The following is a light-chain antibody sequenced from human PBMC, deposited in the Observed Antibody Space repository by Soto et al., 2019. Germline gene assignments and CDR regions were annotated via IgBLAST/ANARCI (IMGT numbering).Light chain of an antibody. J-gene: IGLJ1*01. V-gene: IGLV2-14*01. Sequence: LTQPASVSGSPGQSITISCTGTSSDVGGYNYVSWYQQHPGKAPKLMIYAVTDRPSGVSSRFSGSKSGNTASLTISGLQAEDGADYYCSSYTSSSTLFGTGTKVTVL. CDR3: SSYTSSSTL. CDR2: AVT. CDR1: SSDVGGYNY.